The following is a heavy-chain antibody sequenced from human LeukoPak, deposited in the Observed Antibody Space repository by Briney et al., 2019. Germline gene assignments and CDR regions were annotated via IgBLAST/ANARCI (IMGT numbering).Heavy chain of an antibody. CDR2: ISGSGNRA. Sequence: GGSLRLSCAASRFTFSTYGMNWVRQTPGKGLEWVSAISGSGNRAYHADSVKGRFTISRDNSKNSLYLQMNSLRAEDTAVYYCASNPATYGDYVHWGQGTLVTVSS. J-gene: IGHJ4*02. CDR3: ASNPATYGDYVH. V-gene: IGHV3-23*01. CDR1: RFTFSTYG. D-gene: IGHD4-17*01.